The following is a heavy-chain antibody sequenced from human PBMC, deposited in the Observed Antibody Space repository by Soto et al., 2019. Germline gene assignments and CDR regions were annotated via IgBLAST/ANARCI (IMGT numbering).Heavy chain of an antibody. Sequence: TGGSLRLSCAASGFTFSSYAMSWVRQAPGKGLEWVSAISGSGGSTYYADSVKGRFTISRDNSKNTLYLQMNSLRAEDSAVYYCAIDYDTFFGVVIIGDYYYGMDVWGQGTTVTVSS. J-gene: IGHJ6*01. D-gene: IGHD3-3*01. CDR3: AIDYDTFFGVVIIGDYYYGMDV. CDR1: GFTFSSYA. V-gene: IGHV3-23*01. CDR2: ISGSGGST.